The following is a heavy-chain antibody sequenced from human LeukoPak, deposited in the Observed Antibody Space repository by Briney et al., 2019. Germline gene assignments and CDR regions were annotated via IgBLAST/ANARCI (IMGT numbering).Heavy chain of an antibody. CDR3: ARDQYELLTGAFDY. J-gene: IGHJ4*02. D-gene: IGHD2-2*01. Sequence: ASVKVSCKASGGTFSSYAISWMRQAPGQGLEWMGGIIPIVGTANYAQKFQGRVTITADESTSTAYMELSSLRSEDTAVYYCARDQYELLTGAFDYWGQGTLVTVSS. CDR2: IIPIVGTA. V-gene: IGHV1-69*13. CDR1: GGTFSSYA.